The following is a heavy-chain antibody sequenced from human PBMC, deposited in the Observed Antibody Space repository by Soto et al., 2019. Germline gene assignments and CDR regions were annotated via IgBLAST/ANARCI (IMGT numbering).Heavy chain of an antibody. V-gene: IGHV4-39*01. CDR1: GGSISSSSYY. J-gene: IGHJ5*02. D-gene: IGHD4-4*01. CDR3: AIHPDLYSNYLIWFDP. CDR2: IYYSGST. Sequence: SETLSLTCTVSGGSISSSSYYWGWIRQPPGKGLEWIGSIYYSGSTYYNPSLKSRVTISVDTSKNQFSLKLSSVTAADTAVYYCAIHPDLYSNYLIWFDPWGQGTLVTVSS.